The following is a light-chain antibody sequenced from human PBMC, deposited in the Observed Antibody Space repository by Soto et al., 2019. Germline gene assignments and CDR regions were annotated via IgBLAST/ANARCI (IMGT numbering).Light chain of an antibody. V-gene: IGKV3-15*01. CDR1: QSVTSN. J-gene: IGKJ2*01. Sequence: EIVMTQSPATLSVSPGERATLSCRASQSVTSNLAWYQQKPGQAPRLLIYGASTRATGIPARFSGSGSGTEFNLTISSLQSEDFAVYYCQQYSNWPYTFGQGTKVDIK. CDR3: QQYSNWPYT. CDR2: GAS.